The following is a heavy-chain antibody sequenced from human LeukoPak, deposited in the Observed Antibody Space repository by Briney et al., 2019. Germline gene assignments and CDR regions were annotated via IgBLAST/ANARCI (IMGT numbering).Heavy chain of an antibody. D-gene: IGHD3-10*01. CDR3: ARGYRPPSYYYGKKVGVHYYYYMDV. CDR2: INHSGST. CDR1: GGSLSGYY. V-gene: IGHV4-34*01. J-gene: IGHJ6*03. Sequence: SETLSLTCAVYGGSLSGYYWSWIRQPPGKGLEWIGEINHSGSTNYNPSLKSRVTISVDTSKNQFSLKLSSVTAADTAVYYCARGYRPPSYYYGKKVGVHYYYYMDVWGKGTTVTVSS.